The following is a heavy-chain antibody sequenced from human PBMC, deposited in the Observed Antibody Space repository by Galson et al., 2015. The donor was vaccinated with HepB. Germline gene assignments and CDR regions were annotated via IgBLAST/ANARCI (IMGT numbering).Heavy chain of an antibody. CDR2: ISHGGST. CDR3: ARGGGNRGYYMDV. J-gene: IGHJ6*03. D-gene: IGHD4-23*01. CDR1: GTSFRVYY. Sequence: ETLSLTCAVSGTSFRVYYWSWIRQPPGKGLEWIGEISHGGSTNYNPSLKSRVTMSVDTSKNQFSLKLSSVTAADTAIYYCARGGGNRGYYMDVWDKGTTVTVSS. V-gene: IGHV4-34*01.